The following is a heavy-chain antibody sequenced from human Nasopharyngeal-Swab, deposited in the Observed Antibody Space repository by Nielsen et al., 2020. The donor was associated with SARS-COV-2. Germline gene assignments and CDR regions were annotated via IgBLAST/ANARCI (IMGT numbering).Heavy chain of an antibody. Sequence: GSLRLSCAVSGGSISSSNWWSWVRQPPGKGLEWVGEIYHSGSTNYNPSLKSRVTISVDKSKNQFSLKLSSVTAADTAVYYCARDAPLGGMDVWGQGTTVTVSS. J-gene: IGHJ6*02. CDR3: ARDAPLGGMDV. D-gene: IGHD3-16*01. CDR1: GGSISSSNW. V-gene: IGHV4-4*02. CDR2: IYHSGST.